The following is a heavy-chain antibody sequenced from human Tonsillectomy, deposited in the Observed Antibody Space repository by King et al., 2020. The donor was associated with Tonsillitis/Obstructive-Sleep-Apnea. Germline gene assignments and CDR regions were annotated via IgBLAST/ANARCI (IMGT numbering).Heavy chain of an antibody. V-gene: IGHV3-30*03. CDR3: AAGDYFDD. Sequence: VQLVESGGGVVQPGRSLRLSCAASGFTFSSYGMHWVRQAPGKGLEWVAVISYDGSNKYYADSVKGRFTISRDNSKNTLYLQMNSLRAEDTAVYYCAAGDYFDDWGQGTLVTVSS. CDR1: GFTFSSYG. J-gene: IGHJ4*02. CDR2: ISYDGSNK. D-gene: IGHD6-13*01.